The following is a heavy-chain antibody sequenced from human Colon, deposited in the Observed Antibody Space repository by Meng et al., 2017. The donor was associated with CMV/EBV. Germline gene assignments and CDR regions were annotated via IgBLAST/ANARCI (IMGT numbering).Heavy chain of an antibody. CDR1: GFTFSSYP. CDR3: AREREESYDFWSGYQIDAFDI. D-gene: IGHD3-3*01. J-gene: IGHJ3*02. CDR2: ISYDGSNK. Sequence: GESLKISCIASGFTFSSYPMHWVRQAPGKGLEWVAVISYDGSNKYYADSVKGRFTISRDNSKNTLYLQMNSLRAEDTAVYYCAREREESYDFWSGYQIDAFDIWGQGTMVTVSS. V-gene: IGHV3-30-3*01.